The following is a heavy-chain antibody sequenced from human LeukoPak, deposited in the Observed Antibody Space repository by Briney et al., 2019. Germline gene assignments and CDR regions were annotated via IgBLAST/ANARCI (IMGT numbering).Heavy chain of an antibody. CDR1: GYILTSYW. CDR3: ARLLGYCSTTTCYGRFDP. Sequence: GESLKISCKGSGYILTSYWIGWVRQMPGKGLEWMGIIYPDESDTRYSPSVQGQVTISVDKSISTAYLQWSSLKASDTAMYYCARLLGYCSTTTCYGRFDPWGQGTLVTVPS. J-gene: IGHJ5*02. D-gene: IGHD2-2*01. V-gene: IGHV5-51*01. CDR2: IYPDESDT.